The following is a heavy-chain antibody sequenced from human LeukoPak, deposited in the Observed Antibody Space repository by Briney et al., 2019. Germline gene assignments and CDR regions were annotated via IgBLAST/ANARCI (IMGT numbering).Heavy chain of an antibody. CDR3: ARAPPPKYYYDSSGYYYPAAFDI. D-gene: IGHD3-22*01. V-gene: IGHV1-69*13. J-gene: IGHJ3*02. CDR2: IIPIFGTA. Sequence: RASVKVSCKASGGTFSSYAISWVRQAPGQGLEWMGGIIPIFGTANYAQKFQGRVTITADESTSTAYMELSSLRSEDTAVYYCARAPPPKYYYDSSGYYYPAAFDIWGQGTMVTVSS. CDR1: GGTFSSYA.